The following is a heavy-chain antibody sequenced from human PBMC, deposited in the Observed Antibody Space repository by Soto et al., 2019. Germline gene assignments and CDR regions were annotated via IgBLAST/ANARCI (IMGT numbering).Heavy chain of an antibody. CDR2: IYHSGST. J-gene: IGHJ5*02. V-gene: IGHV4-38-2*01. CDR1: GYSISSGYY. D-gene: IGHD2-2*02. CDR3: ARCPADCSSTSCYILFWFDP. Sequence: SETLSLTCAVSGYSISSGYYWGWTRQPPGKGLEWIGSIYHSGSTYYNPSLKSRVTISVDTSKNQFSLKLSSVTAADTAVYYCARCPADCSSTSCYILFWFDPWGQGTLVTVS.